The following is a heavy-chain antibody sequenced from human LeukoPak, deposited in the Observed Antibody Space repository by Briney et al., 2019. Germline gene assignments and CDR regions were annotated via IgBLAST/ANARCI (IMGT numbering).Heavy chain of an antibody. D-gene: IGHD1-26*01. CDR2: ISFSCHMI. J-gene: IGHJ4*02. Sequence: GGSLRLSCAASGFIFSNHEMYWVRQAPAQGLEWLSYISFSCHMIYYADSVKGRFTVSRDNAKNSLYLQMNPLRDEDTALYYCARIGTQVGQTDYWGQGTLVIVSS. V-gene: IGHV3-48*03. CDR3: ARIGTQVGQTDY. CDR1: GFIFSNHE.